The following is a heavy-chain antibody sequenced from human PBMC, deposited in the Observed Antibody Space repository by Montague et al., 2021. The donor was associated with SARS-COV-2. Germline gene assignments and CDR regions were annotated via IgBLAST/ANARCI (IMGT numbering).Heavy chain of an antibody. J-gene: IGHJ6*02. CDR1: GGSISSYY. CDR2: IYYSGST. Sequence: SETLSLTCTVSGGSISSYYWSWIRQPPGKGLEWIRHIYYSGSTNYNPSPKSRVTISVDTSKNQFSLKLSSVTAADTAVYYCARVPYSSSGFFYYYYGIDVWGQGTTVTVSS. D-gene: IGHD6-6*01. V-gene: IGHV4-59*13. CDR3: ARVPYSSSGFFYYYYGIDV.